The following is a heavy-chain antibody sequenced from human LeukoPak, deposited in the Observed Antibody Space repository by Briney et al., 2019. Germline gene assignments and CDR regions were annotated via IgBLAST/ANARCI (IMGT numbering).Heavy chain of an antibody. Sequence: PGGSLRLSCAASGFTFSSYGMHWVRQAPGKGLEWVAVIRYDGSNKYYADSVKGRFTISRDNSKNTLYLQMNSLRAEDTAVYYCAKYGYSNDWYGFDYWGQGTLVTVSS. V-gene: IGHV3-30*02. CDR3: AKYGYSNDWYGFDY. D-gene: IGHD6-19*01. CDR1: GFTFSSYG. CDR2: IRYDGSNK. J-gene: IGHJ4*02.